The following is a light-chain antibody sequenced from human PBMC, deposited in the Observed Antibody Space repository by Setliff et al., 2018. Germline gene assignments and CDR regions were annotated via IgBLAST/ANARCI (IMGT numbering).Light chain of an antibody. CDR3: SSYSTRTSLDV. V-gene: IGLV2-14*01. J-gene: IGLJ1*01. Sequence: QSALAQPPSASGSPGQSVTISCTGTSSDVGGYNYVSWYQQHPGKAPKLMIYEVNNRPSGVSHRFSASKSGNTASLTISGLQVEDEADYYCSSYSTRTSLDVFGTGTKVTVL. CDR1: SSDVGGYNY. CDR2: EVN.